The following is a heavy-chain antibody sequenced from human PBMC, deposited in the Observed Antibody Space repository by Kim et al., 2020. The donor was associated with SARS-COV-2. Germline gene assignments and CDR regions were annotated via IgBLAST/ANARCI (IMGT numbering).Heavy chain of an antibody. V-gene: IGHV3-9*01. CDR2: IICNGGTI. Sequence: GGTLRLTCAASGFSLGGYAWNWVRQAPGKGLEWVSGIICNGGTIAYADPVQGRFTTARDNAKNSLYLQMNSLRVEDTALYYCAKDMRLGLWMTKIGRSSPFEHWGQGTLVSLSS. CDR3: AKDMRLGLWMTKIGRSSPFEH. J-gene: IGHJ1*01. D-gene: IGHD3-22*01. CDR1: GFSLGGYA.